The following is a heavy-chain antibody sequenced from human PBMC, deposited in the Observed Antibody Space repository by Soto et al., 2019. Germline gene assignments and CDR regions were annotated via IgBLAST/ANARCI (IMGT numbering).Heavy chain of an antibody. CDR1: GYTFTGYY. CDR2: INPNSGGT. J-gene: IGHJ6*02. Sequence: ASVKVSCKASGYTFTGYYMHWVRQAPGQGLEWMGWINPNSGGTNYAQKFQGWVTMTRDTSISTAYMELSRLRSDDTAAYYCARDLIYDLVTYGMDVWGQGTTVTVSS. V-gene: IGHV1-2*04. CDR3: ARDLIYDLVTYGMDV. D-gene: IGHD2-21*02.